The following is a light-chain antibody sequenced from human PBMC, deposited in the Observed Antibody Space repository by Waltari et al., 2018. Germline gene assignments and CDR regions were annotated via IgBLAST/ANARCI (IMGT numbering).Light chain of an antibody. CDR1: QGLSGC. CDR2: SAS. J-gene: IGKJ4*01. V-gene: IGKV1-12*01. Sequence: DIQMTQSPSSVSASVGASVTITCRASQGLSGCLAWYQQKPGKAPKLLINSASTLQSGVPSRFRGCGSGTEYTLTISSLLPEDFATYFCQQAHSWPLAFGGGTEV. CDR3: QQAHSWPLA.